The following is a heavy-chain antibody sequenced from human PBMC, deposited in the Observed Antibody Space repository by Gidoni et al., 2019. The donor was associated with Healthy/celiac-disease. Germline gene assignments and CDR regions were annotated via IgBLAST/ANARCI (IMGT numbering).Heavy chain of an antibody. D-gene: IGHD3-22*01. Sequence: EVQLVESAGGLFQPGGSLRLSCSASGFTFSSYPMHWVRQAPGKGLEYVSAISSKGGSTYYADSVKGRFTISRDNSKNTLYLQMSSLRAEDTAVYYCGASSGYYLRFFDYWGQGTLVTVSS. CDR3: GASSGYYLRFFDY. CDR1: GFTFSSYP. J-gene: IGHJ4*02. CDR2: ISSKGGST. V-gene: IGHV3-64D*06.